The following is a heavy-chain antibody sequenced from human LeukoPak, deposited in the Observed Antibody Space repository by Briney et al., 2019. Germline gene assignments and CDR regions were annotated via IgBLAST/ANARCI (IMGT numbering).Heavy chain of an antibody. D-gene: IGHD6-19*01. CDR1: GYTFSIYG. CDR2: INPNSGGT. V-gene: IGHV1-2*02. CDR3: ARIVSGWYQFYYYYYMDV. J-gene: IGHJ6*03. Sequence: ASVKVSCKTSGYTFSIYGITWIRQAPGQGLEWMGWINPNSGGTNYAQKFQGRVTMTRDTSISTAYMELSRLRSDDTAVYYCARIVSGWYQFYYYYYMDVWGKGTTVTVSS.